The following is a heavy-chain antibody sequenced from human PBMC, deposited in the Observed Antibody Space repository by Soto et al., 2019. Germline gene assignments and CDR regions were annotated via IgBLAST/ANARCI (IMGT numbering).Heavy chain of an antibody. CDR1: GFSLSNARMG. CDR3: ARIPRYSSSWYGMDV. D-gene: IGHD6-13*01. Sequence: QVTLKESGPVLVKPTETLTLTCTVSGFSLSNARMGVSWIRQPPGKALEWLAHIFSNDEKSYSTSLMSSLTISKDTSKSQVVLTMTNMDPVDTATYYCARIPRYSSSWYGMDVWGQGTTVTVSS. J-gene: IGHJ6*02. V-gene: IGHV2-26*01. CDR2: IFSNDEK.